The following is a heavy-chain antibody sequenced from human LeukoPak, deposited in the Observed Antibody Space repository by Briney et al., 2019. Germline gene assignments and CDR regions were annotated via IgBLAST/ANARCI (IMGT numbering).Heavy chain of an antibody. Sequence: PGGSLRLSCAASGFTFSDSAMSWVRQAPGKGLEWVSLISFSGANTYYADSVKGRFTISRDNSEDTLYLLMNSLRAEDTAIYYCARDIQLSTWGLGTMVTVSS. CDR2: ISFSGANT. CDR1: GFTFSDSA. V-gene: IGHV3-23*01. CDR3: ARDIQLST. J-gene: IGHJ3*01. D-gene: IGHD5-24*01.